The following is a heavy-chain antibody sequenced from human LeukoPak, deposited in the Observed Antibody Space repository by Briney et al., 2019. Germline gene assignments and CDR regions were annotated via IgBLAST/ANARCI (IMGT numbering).Heavy chain of an antibody. Sequence: TSQTLSLTCAISGDSVSIDSAAWNWIGQSPSRGLEWLGRTYQRSKWYNDYAVSVKSRITINPDISKNQFSLQLNSVTPEDTAVYYCARSPSPYSSGWYFDYWGQGTLVTVSS. D-gene: IGHD6-19*01. CDR1: GDSVSIDSAA. CDR3: ARSPSPYSSGWYFDY. CDR2: TYQRSKWYN. J-gene: IGHJ4*02. V-gene: IGHV6-1*01.